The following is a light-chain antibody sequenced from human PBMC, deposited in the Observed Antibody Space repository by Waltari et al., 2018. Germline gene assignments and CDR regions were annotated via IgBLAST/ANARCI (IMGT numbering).Light chain of an antibody. CDR3: SSYAGSIYV. CDR1: SSDVGGLQF. V-gene: IGLV2-8*01. Sequence: QSALTQPPSASGSPGQSVTISCTGTSSDVGGLQFVSWYQQNPGKVPKLMIYEVSQRPSGVPDRFSGSKSGNTASLTVSGLQAEDEADYYCSSYAGSIYVFGTGTKVTVL. CDR2: EVS. J-gene: IGLJ1*01.